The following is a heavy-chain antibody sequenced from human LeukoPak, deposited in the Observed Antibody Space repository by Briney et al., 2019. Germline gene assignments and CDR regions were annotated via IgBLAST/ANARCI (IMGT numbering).Heavy chain of an antibody. CDR1: GYTFTSYY. D-gene: IGHD2-2*03. J-gene: IGHJ6*03. Sequence: ASVKVSCKASGYTFTSYYMHWVRQAPGQGLEWMGIINPSGGSTSYAQKFQGRVTMTRDTSTSTAYMKLSSLRSEDTAVYYCASGYCSSTSCYFHYYYYMDVWGKGTTVTVSS. CDR2: INPSGGST. V-gene: IGHV1-46*01. CDR3: ASGYCSSTSCYFHYYYYMDV.